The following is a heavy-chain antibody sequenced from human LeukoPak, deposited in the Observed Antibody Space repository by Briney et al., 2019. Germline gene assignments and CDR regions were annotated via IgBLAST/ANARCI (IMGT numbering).Heavy chain of an antibody. V-gene: IGHV3-48*02. CDR3: ARDLVRGWYIARSNFGWGYYYYGMDV. Sequence: GGSLRLSCAASGFTFSSYSMNWVRQAPGKGLEWVSYISSSSSTIYYADSVKGRFTISRDNAKNSLYLQMNSLRDEDTAVYYCARDLVRGWYIARSNFGWGYYYYGMDVWGQGTTVTVSS. CDR2: ISSSSSTI. D-gene: IGHD6-19*01. CDR1: GFTFSSYS. J-gene: IGHJ6*02.